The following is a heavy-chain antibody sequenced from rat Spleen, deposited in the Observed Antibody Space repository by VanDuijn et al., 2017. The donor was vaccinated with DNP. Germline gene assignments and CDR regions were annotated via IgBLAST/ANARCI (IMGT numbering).Heavy chain of an antibody. Sequence: EVQLVESGGGLVQPGRSMKLSCAASGFTFSNYYLAWVRQAPAKGLEWVASLGTGGGNTYYRDSVKGRFTISRDNAKSTLYLQMDSLRSEDTATYYCARHTLGINPYFDYWGQGVMVTVSS. CDR1: GFTFSNYY. CDR3: ARHTLGINPYFDY. CDR2: LGTGGGNT. D-gene: IGHD1-9*01. J-gene: IGHJ2*01. V-gene: IGHV5-25*01.